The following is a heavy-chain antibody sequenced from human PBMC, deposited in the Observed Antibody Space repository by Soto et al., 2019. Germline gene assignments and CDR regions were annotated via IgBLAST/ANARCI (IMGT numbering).Heavy chain of an antibody. CDR3: ARGFAVVPAPDSGLNWFDP. D-gene: IGHD2-2*01. Sequence: QFHLVQSGAEVKKPGSSVNVSCKASGGTFSTYSIGWVRQAPGQGLEWMGRIIPTLDMVNDAQKFQDRVTITADKSSNTAYMGLSGLRSDDTAVYYCARGFAVVPAPDSGLNWFDPWGQGTLVTVSS. J-gene: IGHJ5*02. CDR1: GGTFSTYS. CDR2: IIPTLDMV. V-gene: IGHV1-69*02.